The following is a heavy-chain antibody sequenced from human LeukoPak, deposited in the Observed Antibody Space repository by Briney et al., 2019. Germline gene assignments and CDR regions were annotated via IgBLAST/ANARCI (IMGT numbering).Heavy chain of an antibody. CDR1: GFTFSSYG. J-gene: IGHJ4*02. CDR2: ISGSGGST. CDR3: ARGDCSSTSCYFDY. V-gene: IGHV3-23*01. Sequence: PGGTLRLSCAASGFTFSSYGMSWVRQAPGKGLEWVSAISGSGGSTYYADSVKGRFTISRDNSKNTLYLQMNSLRAEDTAVYYCARGDCSSTSCYFDYWGQGTLVTVSS. D-gene: IGHD2-2*01.